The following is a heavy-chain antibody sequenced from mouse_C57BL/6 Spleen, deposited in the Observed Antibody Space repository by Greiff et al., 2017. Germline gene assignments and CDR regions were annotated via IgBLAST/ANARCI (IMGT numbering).Heavy chain of an antibody. Sequence: QVQLQQSGAELMRPGASVTLSCKASGYTFTDYEMHWVKQTPVHGLEWIGDIDPETGGTAYNQKFKGKAILTADKSSSTAYMELRSLTSEDSAVXNCSWGGGTWGPWFAYWGQGTLVTVSA. V-gene: IGHV1-15*01. CDR1: GYTFTDYE. D-gene: IGHD3-3*01. CDR2: IDPETGGT. CDR3: SWGGGTWGPWFAY. J-gene: IGHJ3*01.